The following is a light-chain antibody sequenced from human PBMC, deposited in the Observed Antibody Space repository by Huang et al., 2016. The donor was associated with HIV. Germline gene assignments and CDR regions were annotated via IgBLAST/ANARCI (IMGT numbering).Light chain of an antibody. Sequence: DVVMTQLPLSLPVALGQPASIFCKSSQSLVSSDGNTYLNWFQQRPGQPPRRLIYQVSNRDTGVPDRFSGSGSGTHFALRSNRVEAEDVASYYCMQGTHWPGTFGQGTKMEI. CDR3: MQGTHWPGT. J-gene: IGKJ1*01. V-gene: IGKV2-30*01. CDR2: QVS. CDR1: QSLVSSDGNTY.